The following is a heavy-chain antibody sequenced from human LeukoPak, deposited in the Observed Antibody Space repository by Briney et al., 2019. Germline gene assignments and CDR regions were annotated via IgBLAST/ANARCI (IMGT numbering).Heavy chain of an antibody. CDR1: GYTFTSYG. CDR3: ARFWDPEGDYYGMDV. V-gene: IGHV1-18*01. D-gene: IGHD3-16*01. J-gene: IGHJ6*02. CDR2: ISAYNGNT. Sequence: ASVTVSCKASGYTFTSYGISWVRQAPGQGLEWMGWISAYNGNTNYAQKLQGRVTMTTDTSTSTAYMELRSLRSDDTAVYYCARFWDPEGDYYGMDVWGQGTTVTVSS.